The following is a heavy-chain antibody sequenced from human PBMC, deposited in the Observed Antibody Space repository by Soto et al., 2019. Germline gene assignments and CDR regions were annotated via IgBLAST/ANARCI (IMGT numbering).Heavy chain of an antibody. CDR1: GYTFTSYA. Sequence: QVQLVQSGAEVKKPGASVKVSCKASGYTFTSYAMHWVRQAPGQRLEWMGWINAGNGNTKYSQKFQGRVTITRDTSARTAYMELSSLRSEDTAVYYCARSPRGLGELLWIFGFDYWGQGTLVTVSS. CDR3: ARSPRGLGELLWIFGFDY. V-gene: IGHV1-3*01. J-gene: IGHJ4*02. CDR2: INAGNGNT. D-gene: IGHD1-26*01.